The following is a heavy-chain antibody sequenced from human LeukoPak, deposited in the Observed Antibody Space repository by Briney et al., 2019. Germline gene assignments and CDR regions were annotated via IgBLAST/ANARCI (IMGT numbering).Heavy chain of an antibody. CDR1: GYTFTGYY. CDR2: INPNSGGT. Sequence: ASVKVSCKASGYTFTGYYMHWVRQAPGQGLEWMGWINPNSGGTNYAQKFQGRVTMTRDTSISTAYMELSRLRSDDTAVYYCARDNWNDVEWFDPWGREPWSPSPQ. J-gene: IGHJ5*02. V-gene: IGHV1-2*02. CDR3: ARDNWNDVEWFDP. D-gene: IGHD1-20*01.